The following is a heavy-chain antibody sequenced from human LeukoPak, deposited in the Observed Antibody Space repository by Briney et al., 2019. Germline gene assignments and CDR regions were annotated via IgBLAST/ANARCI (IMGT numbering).Heavy chain of an antibody. V-gene: IGHV3-23*01. J-gene: IGHJ4*02. CDR1: GFTFSSYA. D-gene: IGHD6-19*01. CDR3: ANKKGRIAVAGFPFDY. CDR2: ISGSGGST. Sequence: PGGSQRLSCAASGFTFSSYAMSWVRQAPGKGLEWVSAISGSGGSTYYADSVKGRLTISRDNSKNTLYLQMNSLRAEDTAVYYCANKKGRIAVAGFPFDYWGQGTLVTVSS.